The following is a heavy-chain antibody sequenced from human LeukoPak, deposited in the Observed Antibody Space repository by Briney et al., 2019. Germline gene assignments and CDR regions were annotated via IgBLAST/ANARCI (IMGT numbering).Heavy chain of an antibody. J-gene: IGHJ4*02. CDR2: ISDSSTTI. V-gene: IGHV3-48*02. D-gene: IGHD5-12*01. Sequence: GRSLRLSCAASGFTFSTYSMNWVSQAPGKGLEWISYISDSSTTIYYAASVKGRFTISRDNAKNSLHLQMNSLRDEDTAVYYCARHGEGYSGYRIFDYWGQGTLVTVSS. CDR1: GFTFSTYS. CDR3: ARHGEGYSGYRIFDY.